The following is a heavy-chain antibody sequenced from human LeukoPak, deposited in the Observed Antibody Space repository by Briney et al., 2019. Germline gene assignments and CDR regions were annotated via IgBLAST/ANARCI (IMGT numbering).Heavy chain of an antibody. J-gene: IGHJ4*02. CDR2: ITADGGTT. Sequence: PGGSLRLSCAASGFTFDVYALHWVRQAPGKGLEWVSLITADGGTTYYANSVKGRFTISRDNSKNSLYLQVSSLRTEDTALYYCAKGGPRAWYQDYYDHWGQGTLVTVSS. CDR3: AKGGPRAWYQDYYDH. D-gene: IGHD2-2*01. V-gene: IGHV3-43*02. CDR1: GFTFDVYA.